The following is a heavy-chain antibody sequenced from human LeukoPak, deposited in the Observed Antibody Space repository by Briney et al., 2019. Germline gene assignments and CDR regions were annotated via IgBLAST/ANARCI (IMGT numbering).Heavy chain of an antibody. CDR1: GGSISSYY. CDR2: IYYSGST. J-gene: IGHJ6*02. Sequence: PSETLSLTCTVSGGSISSYYWSWLRQPPGKGLEWIGYIYYSGSTNYNPSLKSRVTISVDTSKNQFSLKLSSVTAADTAVHYCARSSGSYYYYGMDVWGQGTTVTVSS. V-gene: IGHV4-59*01. CDR3: ARSSGSYYYYGMDV. D-gene: IGHD1-26*01.